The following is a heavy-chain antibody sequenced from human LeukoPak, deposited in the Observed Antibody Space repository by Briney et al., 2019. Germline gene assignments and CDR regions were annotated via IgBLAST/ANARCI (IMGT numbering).Heavy chain of an antibody. CDR3: ARDSEGRSIAVAGTLEGFDY. CDR2: ISSSSSYI. Sequence: GGSLRLSCAASGFTFSSYSMNWVRQAPGKGLEWVSSISSSSSYIYYADSVKGRFTISRDNAKNSLYLQMNSLRAEDTAVYYCARDSEGRSIAVAGTLEGFDYWGQGTLVTVSS. D-gene: IGHD6-19*01. CDR1: GFTFSSYS. J-gene: IGHJ4*02. V-gene: IGHV3-21*01.